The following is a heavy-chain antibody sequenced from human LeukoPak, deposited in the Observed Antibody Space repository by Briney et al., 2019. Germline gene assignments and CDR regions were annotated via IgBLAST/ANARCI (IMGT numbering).Heavy chain of an antibody. CDR3: ARVNSSGWYDYFDY. D-gene: IGHD6-19*01. CDR1: GFTFSSYS. CDR2: ISSSSSYI. V-gene: IGHV3-21*01. Sequence: GGSLRLSCAASGFTFSSYSMNWVRQAPGKGLEWVSSISSSSSYIYYADSVKGRFTISRDNAKNSLYLQMNSLRAEDTAVYYCARVNSSGWYDYFDYWGQGTLVTASS. J-gene: IGHJ4*02.